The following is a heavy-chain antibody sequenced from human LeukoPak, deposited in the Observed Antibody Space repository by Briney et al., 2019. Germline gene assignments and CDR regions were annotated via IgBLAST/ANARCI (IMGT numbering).Heavy chain of an antibody. CDR1: GYTFTSYY. CDR3: ARDVETYYYDSSGYYFDY. D-gene: IGHD3-22*01. V-gene: IGHV1-46*01. CDR2: INPSGGST. J-gene: IGHJ4*02. Sequence: ASVKVSCKASGYTFTSYYMHWVRQAPGQGLEWMGIINPSGGSTSYAQKFQGRVIMTRDTSTSTVYMELSSLRSEDTAVYYCARDVETYYYDSSGYYFDYWGQGTLVTVSS.